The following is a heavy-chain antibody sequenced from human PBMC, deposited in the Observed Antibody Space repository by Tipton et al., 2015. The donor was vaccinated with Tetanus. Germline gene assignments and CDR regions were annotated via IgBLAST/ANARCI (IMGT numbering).Heavy chain of an antibody. D-gene: IGHD1-26*01. CDR2: IFPDDSDT. Sequence: QLVQSGADVKKPGESLKISCKASGYSFTSHWIGWVRQMPGKGLEWMGMIFPDDSDTRYSPSFQGHVTFSVDKSTSTVYLQWSSLKASDPAMYFCAGMYSSSSPFDHWGQGTLVAVSS. CDR3: AGMYSSSSPFDH. V-gene: IGHV5-51*01. CDR1: GYSFTSHW. J-gene: IGHJ4*02.